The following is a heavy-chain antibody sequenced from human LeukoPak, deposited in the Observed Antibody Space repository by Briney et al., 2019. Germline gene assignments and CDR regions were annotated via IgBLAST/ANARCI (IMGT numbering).Heavy chain of an antibody. CDR1: GGTFSSYA. J-gene: IGHJ5*02. CDR3: ARALGYCSGGSCYSSWFDP. D-gene: IGHD2-15*01. V-gene: IGHV1-69*05. CDR2: TIPIFGTA. Sequence: SVKVSCKASGGTFSSYAISWVRQAPGQGLEWMGGTIPIFGTANYAQKFQGRVTITTDESTSTAYMELSSLRSEDTAVYYCARALGYCSGGSCYSSWFDPWGQGTLVTVSS.